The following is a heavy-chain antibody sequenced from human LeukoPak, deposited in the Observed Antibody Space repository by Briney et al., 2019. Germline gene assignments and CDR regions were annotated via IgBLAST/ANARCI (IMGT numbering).Heavy chain of an antibody. CDR3: ARDPEDY. CDR1: GFTFGNFW. J-gene: IGHJ4*02. Sequence: GGSLRLSCAASGFTFGNFWMTWVRQAPGKGLEWVSSISSSSSYIYYADSVKGRFTISRDNAKNSLYLQMNSLRAEDTAVYYCARDPEDYWGQGTLVTVSS. V-gene: IGHV3-21*01. CDR2: ISSSSSYI.